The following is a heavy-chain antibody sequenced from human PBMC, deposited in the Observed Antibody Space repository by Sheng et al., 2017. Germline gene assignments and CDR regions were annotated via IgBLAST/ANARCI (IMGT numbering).Heavy chain of an antibody. Sequence: ESGGGLVKPGGSLRLSCAASGFTFSNAWMSWVRQAPGKGLEWVGRIKSKTDGGTTDYAAPVKGRFTISRDDSKNTLYLQMNSLKTEDTAVYYCTTDRLVVPAHLLPWFDPWGQGTLVTVSS. CDR2: IKSKTDGGTT. V-gene: IGHV3-15*01. D-gene: IGHD2-2*01. CDR1: GFTFSNAW. CDR3: TTDRLVVPAHLLPWFDP. J-gene: IGHJ5*02.